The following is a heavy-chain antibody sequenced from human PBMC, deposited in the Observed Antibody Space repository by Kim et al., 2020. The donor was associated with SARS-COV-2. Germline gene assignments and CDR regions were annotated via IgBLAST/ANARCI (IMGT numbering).Heavy chain of an antibody. CDR1: GFTVSSNY. CDR2: IYSGGST. V-gene: IGHV3-53*04. CDR3: ARPFNVDGTALAFDI. D-gene: IGHD1-7*01. J-gene: IGHJ3*02. Sequence: GGSLRLSCAASGFTVSSNYMSWVRQAPGKGLEWVSVIYSGGSTYYADSVKGRFTISRHNSKNTLYLLMNSLRAEDTAVYYCARPFNVDGTALAFDIWGQGTMVTVSS.